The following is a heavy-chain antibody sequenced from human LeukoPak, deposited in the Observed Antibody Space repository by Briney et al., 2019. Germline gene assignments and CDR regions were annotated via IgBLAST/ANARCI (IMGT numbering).Heavy chain of an antibody. CDR1: GFTFSGYW. D-gene: IGHD3-10*01. V-gene: IGHV3-7*05. Sequence: GGSLRLSCTASGFTFSGYWMTWVRQAPGKGLEYVVNIKEDGSEKYYVDSVKGRFTISRGNTKNSLYLQMSSLRGDDTAVYYCARDRYYGSGRWGRGTLVTVSS. J-gene: IGHJ2*01. CDR3: ARDRYYGSGR. CDR2: IKEDGSEK.